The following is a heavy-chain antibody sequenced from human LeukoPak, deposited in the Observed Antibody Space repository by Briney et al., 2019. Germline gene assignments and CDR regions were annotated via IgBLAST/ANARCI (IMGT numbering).Heavy chain of an antibody. J-gene: IGHJ6*03. CDR3: ARTTEGYAGGPGYSYYYYMDV. CDR1: GGSISSGSYY. CDR2: IYTSGST. Sequence: SETLSLTCTVSGGSISSGSYYWSWIRQPAGTGLEWIGRIYTSGSTNYNPSLKSRVTISVDTSKNQFSLKLSSVTAAGTAVYYCARTTEGYAGGPGYSYYYYMDVWGKGTTVTISS. D-gene: IGHD5-12*01. V-gene: IGHV4-61*02.